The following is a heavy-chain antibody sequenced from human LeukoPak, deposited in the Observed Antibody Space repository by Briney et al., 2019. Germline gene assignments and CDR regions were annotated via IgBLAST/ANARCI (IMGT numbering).Heavy chain of an antibody. CDR1: GDSISSGNYY. Sequence: SETLSLTCTVSGDSISSGNYYWTWIRQPAGEGLEWIGRIYTSGSTKYNPSLKSRVTISVDKSKNQFSLKLSSVTAADTAVYYCARAGQIQLWPGYFDYWGQGTLVTVSS. V-gene: IGHV4-61*02. J-gene: IGHJ4*02. CDR2: IYTSGST. CDR3: ARAGQIQLWPGYFDY. D-gene: IGHD5-18*01.